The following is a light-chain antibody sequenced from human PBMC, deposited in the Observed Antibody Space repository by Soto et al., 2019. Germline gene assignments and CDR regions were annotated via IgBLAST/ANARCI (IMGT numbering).Light chain of an antibody. V-gene: IGKV3D-20*02. J-gene: IGKJ4*01. CDR2: DAS. Sequence: ETVLTQSPSTLSLSPGERATLSCRASQTVRSHYLAWYQQKPGQAPRLLIYDASSRATGIPDRFSGGGSGTDFTLTISRLEPEDFAVYYCQQFSVYPITFGGGTRVDIK. CDR3: QQFSVYPIT. CDR1: QTVRSHY.